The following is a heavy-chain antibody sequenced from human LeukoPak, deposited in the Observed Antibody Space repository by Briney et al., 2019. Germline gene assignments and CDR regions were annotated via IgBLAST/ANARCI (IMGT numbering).Heavy chain of an antibody. V-gene: IGHV4-34*01. CDR3: ARILMAAAGTSFDY. Sequence: PSETLSLTCAVYGGSVSDHYWSWIRQPPGKGLEWIGEINGSGGTNYNPSLKGRVTVSVDTSKNQFSLKLSSVTAADTAVYYCARILMAAAGTSFDYWGQGTLVTVSS. CDR2: INGSGGT. D-gene: IGHD6-13*01. CDR1: GGSVSDHY. J-gene: IGHJ4*02.